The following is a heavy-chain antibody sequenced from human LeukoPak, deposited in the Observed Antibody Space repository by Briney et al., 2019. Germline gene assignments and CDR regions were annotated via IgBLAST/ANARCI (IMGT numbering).Heavy chain of an antibody. CDR1: GYTFTSYD. CDR3: ARGVVGSGWYGTYYYYMDV. Sequence: GASVKVSCKASGYTFTSYDINWVRQATGQGLEWMGWTNPNSGNTGYAQKFQGRVTITRNTSISTAYMELSSLRSEDTAVHYCARGVVGSGWYGTYYYYMDVWGKGTPVTVSS. J-gene: IGHJ6*03. D-gene: IGHD6-19*01. CDR2: TNPNSGNT. V-gene: IGHV1-8*03.